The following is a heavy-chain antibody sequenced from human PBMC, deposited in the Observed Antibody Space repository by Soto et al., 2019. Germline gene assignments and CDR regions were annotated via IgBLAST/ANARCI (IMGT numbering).Heavy chain of an antibody. CDR1: GFPFSSSA. J-gene: IGHJ4*02. Sequence: QLQLVQSGPEVKKPGTSVKVSCKASGFPFSSSAVQWVRQARGQPLEWIGRIDIGTGYTNYAQRFQERVSITRDMSTSTAYVELSSLRSEDTAVYYCAARRRMAWLRMADPFDLRGQGTLVTVSS. V-gene: IGHV1-58*01. CDR3: AARRRMAWLRMADPFDL. D-gene: IGHD5-12*01. CDR2: IDIGTGYT.